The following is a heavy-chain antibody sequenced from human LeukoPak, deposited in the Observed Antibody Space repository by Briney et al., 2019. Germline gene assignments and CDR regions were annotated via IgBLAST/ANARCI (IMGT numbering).Heavy chain of an antibody. CDR2: ISSSGAST. Sequence: GRSLRLSCAASGFNFRSHAMCWIRQAPGKGLEWISTISSSGASTYYADSVKGRFTISRDNSKNTLYLQSDSPRAEDTAVYYCAKPPNDAFDIWGQGTMVTVSS. CDR1: GFNFRSHA. CDR3: AKPPNDAFDI. V-gene: IGHV3-23*01. J-gene: IGHJ3*02.